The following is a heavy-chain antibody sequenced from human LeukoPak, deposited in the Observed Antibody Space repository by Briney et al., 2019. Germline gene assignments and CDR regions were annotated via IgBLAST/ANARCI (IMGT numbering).Heavy chain of an antibody. CDR3: AREDGIVVVPAATGIDY. V-gene: IGHV3-23*01. CDR2: ISGSGGST. Sequence: GGSLRLSCAASGFTFSSYAMSWVRKAPGKGLEWVSAISGSGGSTYYADSVKGRFTISRDNSKNTLYLQMNSLRAEDTAVNYCAREDGIVVVPAATGIDYWGQGTLVTVSS. D-gene: IGHD2-2*01. CDR1: GFTFSSYA. J-gene: IGHJ4*02.